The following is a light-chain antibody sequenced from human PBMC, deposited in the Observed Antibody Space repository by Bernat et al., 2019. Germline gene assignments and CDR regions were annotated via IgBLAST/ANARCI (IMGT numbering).Light chain of an antibody. CDR1: SSDFGSYTV. J-gene: IGLJ3*02. V-gene: IGLV2-18*02. CDR2: EVN. CDR3: CSFTTTTTWV. Sequence: QSALTQPASVSGSPGQSITISCTGTSSDFGSYTVVSWYQQPPGTAPKLMIYEVNNRPSGVPDRFSGSKSGNTASLTISGLQAEDEADYYCCSFTTTTTWVFGGGTKLTVL.